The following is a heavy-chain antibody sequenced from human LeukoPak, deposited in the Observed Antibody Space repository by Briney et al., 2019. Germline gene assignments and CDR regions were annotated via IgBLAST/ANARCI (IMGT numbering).Heavy chain of an antibody. Sequence: PGGSLRLSCAASGFTLGNYWMSWVRQAPGKGLEWVANIKQDGSEKYYVDSVKGRFTISRDNAKNSLYLQMNSLRAEDTAVYYCARDKGVVTTNFDYWGQGTLVTVSS. CDR3: ARDKGVVTTNFDY. D-gene: IGHD3-3*01. CDR1: GFTLGNYW. J-gene: IGHJ4*02. CDR2: IKQDGSEK. V-gene: IGHV3-7*01.